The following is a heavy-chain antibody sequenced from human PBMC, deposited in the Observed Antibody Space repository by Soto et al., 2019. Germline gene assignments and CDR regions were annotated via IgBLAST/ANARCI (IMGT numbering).Heavy chain of an antibody. CDR2: IKQDGSEK. CDR3: ARRGSSWYRYYYYFDY. V-gene: IGHV3-7*03. D-gene: IGHD6-13*01. J-gene: IGHJ4*02. CDR1: GFTFSSYW. Sequence: GGSLRLSCAASGFTFSSYWMSWVRQAPGKGLEWVANIKQDGSEKYYVDSVKGRFTISRDNAKNSLYLQMNSLRAEDTAVYSCARRGSSWYRYYYYFDYWGQGTLVTVSS.